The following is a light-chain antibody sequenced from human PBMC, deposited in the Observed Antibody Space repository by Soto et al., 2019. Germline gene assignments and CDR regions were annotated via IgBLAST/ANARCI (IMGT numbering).Light chain of an antibody. CDR1: SSDVGAYNY. CDR3: SSYAGSNKLV. V-gene: IGLV2-8*01. CDR2: EVS. J-gene: IGLJ3*02. Sequence: QSVLTQPPSASGSPGQSVTISCTGTSSDVGAYNYVSWYQQHPGKAPKLMIHEVSKRPSGVPDRFSGSKSGNTASLTVSGLQAEDEANYYCSSYAGSNKLVFGGGTQLTVL.